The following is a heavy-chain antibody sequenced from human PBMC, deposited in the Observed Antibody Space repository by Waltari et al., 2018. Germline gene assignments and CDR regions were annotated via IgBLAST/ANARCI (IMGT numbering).Heavy chain of an antibody. Sequence: QVQLQESGPGLVKPSQTLSLTCTVSGGSISSGGYYWSWIRQHPGKGLEWIGYSYYSGSTYYNPSRKSRVTISVDTSKNQFSLKLSSVTAADTAVYYCANRPFYYDSSGDPPGAFDIWGQGTMVTVSS. CDR2: SYYSGST. CDR3: ANRPFYYDSSGDPPGAFDI. D-gene: IGHD3-22*01. J-gene: IGHJ3*02. CDR1: GGSISSGGYY. V-gene: IGHV4-31*03.